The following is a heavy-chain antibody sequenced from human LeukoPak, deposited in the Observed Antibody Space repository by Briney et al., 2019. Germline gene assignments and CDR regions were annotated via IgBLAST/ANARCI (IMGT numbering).Heavy chain of an antibody. CDR3: ATGLPRPVHAFDI. CDR2: FDPEDGEK. D-gene: IGHD4-11*01. J-gene: IGHJ3*02. CDR1: GYTLTELS. Sequence: ASVKVSCKVSGYTLTELSMHWVRQAPGKGLEWMGGFDPEDGEKVYAQKFQGRVTMTEDTSTDTAYMELSSLRSEDTAVYYCATGLPRPVHAFDIWGQGTMVTVSS. V-gene: IGHV1-24*01.